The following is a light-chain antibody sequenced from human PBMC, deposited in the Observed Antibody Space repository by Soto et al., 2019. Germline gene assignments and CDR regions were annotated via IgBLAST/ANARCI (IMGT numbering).Light chain of an antibody. J-gene: IGLJ1*01. V-gene: IGLV2-14*01. CDR2: EVT. Sequence: QSVLTQPASVSGSPGQSITISCTGTSSDVGGYNYVSWYKQTPGKAPKIMIFEVTSRPSGVSNRFSGSKSGNTASLTISGLQAEDEADYYCSSYTSSNSLVFGTGTKVTVL. CDR3: SSYTSSNSLV. CDR1: SSDVGGYNY.